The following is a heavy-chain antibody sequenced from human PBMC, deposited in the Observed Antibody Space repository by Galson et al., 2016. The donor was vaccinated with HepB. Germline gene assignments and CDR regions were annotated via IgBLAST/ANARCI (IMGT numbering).Heavy chain of an antibody. J-gene: IGHJ3*02. CDR3: AREMCDGDCTDAFDI. CDR2: INVGNGNT. D-gene: IGHD2-21*02. V-gene: IGHV1-3*01. CDR1: GFTLTSYA. Sequence: SVKVSCKASGFTLTSYAIKWVRQAPGQRLEWMGWINVGNGNTKYSEKFQGRVTITRDTSASTVYMELSSLRSEDTAVYYCAREMCDGDCTDAFDIWGQGTMVTVSS.